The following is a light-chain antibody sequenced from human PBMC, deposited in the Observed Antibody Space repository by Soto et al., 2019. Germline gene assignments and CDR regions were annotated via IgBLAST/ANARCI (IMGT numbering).Light chain of an antibody. Sequence: QSALTQPRSVSGSPGQSVTISCTGTRSDVGGYNYVSWYQQHPGKAPQLMIYDVSKRPSGVPDRFSGSKSGNTASLTISGLQAEEEADYYCCSYAGSYTLFGGGTKVTVL. CDR3: CSYAGSYTL. CDR1: RSDVGGYNY. V-gene: IGLV2-11*01. J-gene: IGLJ2*01. CDR2: DVS.